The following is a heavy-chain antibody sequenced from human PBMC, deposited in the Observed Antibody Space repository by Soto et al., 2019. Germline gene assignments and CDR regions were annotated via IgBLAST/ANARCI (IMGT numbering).Heavy chain of an antibody. V-gene: IGHV3-23*01. CDR3: ARCTVDTIVTSGWCHYLDP. CDR2: VSGSGGTT. Sequence: VQLLDSGGGLVQPGGSLRLSCAASGFTFSSSAMSWVRQAPGKGLEWVSAVSGSGGTTYYADSVRGRFTISRDNSKNTLYLQMNNLRAEDTAIYFCARCTVDTIVTSGWCHYLDPWGQGTLVTVSS. J-gene: IGHJ5*02. D-gene: IGHD6-19*01. CDR1: GFTFSSSA.